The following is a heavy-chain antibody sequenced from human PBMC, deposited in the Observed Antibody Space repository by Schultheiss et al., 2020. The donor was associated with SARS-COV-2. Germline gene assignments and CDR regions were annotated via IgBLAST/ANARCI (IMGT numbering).Heavy chain of an antibody. V-gene: IGHV3-64*01. CDR2: ISSNGGRT. J-gene: IGHJ4*02. Sequence: GGSLRLSCAASGFTFSSYGMHWVRQAPGKGLEYVSAISSNGGRTDYANSVKGRFTMSRDNSKNKLYLQMGSLRAEDMAVYYCARVSAYCGGDCYFDSWGQGTLVTVSS. CDR1: GFTFSSYG. CDR3: ARVSAYCGGDCYFDS. D-gene: IGHD2-21*02.